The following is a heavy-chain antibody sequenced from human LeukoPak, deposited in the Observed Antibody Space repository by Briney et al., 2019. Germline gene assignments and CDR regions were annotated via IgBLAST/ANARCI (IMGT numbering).Heavy chain of an antibody. V-gene: IGHV4-59*08. D-gene: IGHD3-22*01. J-gene: IGHJ2*01. CDR3: ARGKYYDSSGYYRGYWYFDL. Sequence: SETLSLTCTVSGGSISSYYWSWIRQPPGKGLEWIGYIYYSGSTNYNPSLKSRVTISVDTSKNQFSLKLSSVTAADTAVYYCARGKYYDSSGYYRGYWYFDLWGRGTLVTVSS. CDR1: GGSISSYY. CDR2: IYYSGST.